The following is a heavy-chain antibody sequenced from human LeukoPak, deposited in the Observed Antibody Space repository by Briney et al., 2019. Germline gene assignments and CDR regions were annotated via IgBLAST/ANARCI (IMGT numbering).Heavy chain of an antibody. D-gene: IGHD3-10*01. Sequence: PGGSLRLSCAASGFTVSSNYMSWVRQAPGKGPEWVSVIYSGGSTYYADSVKGRFTISRDNAKNSLYLQMNSLRAEDTAVYYCARDYYGSGSRDVDPWGQGTLVTVSS. CDR1: GFTVSSNY. CDR2: IYSGGST. J-gene: IGHJ5*02. V-gene: IGHV3-66*01. CDR3: ARDYYGSGSRDVDP.